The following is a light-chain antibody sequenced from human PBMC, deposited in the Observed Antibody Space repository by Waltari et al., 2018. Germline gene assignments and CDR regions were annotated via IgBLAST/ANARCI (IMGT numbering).Light chain of an antibody. CDR2: DAS. J-gene: IGKJ1*01. Sequence: IVLTQSPGTLSLSPGEPATLSCRASQSVSRALAWYQHKPGQAPRLLIYDASTRATGIPDRFSGSGSGTDFSLTISRLEPEEFAVYYCQKYVRLPATFGQGTKVEIK. CDR3: QKYVRLPAT. CDR1: QSVSRA. V-gene: IGKV3-20*01.